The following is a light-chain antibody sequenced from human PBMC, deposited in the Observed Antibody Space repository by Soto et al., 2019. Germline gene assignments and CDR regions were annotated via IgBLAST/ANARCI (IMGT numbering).Light chain of an antibody. CDR2: GAS. CDR1: QTISSSH. V-gene: IGKV3-20*01. J-gene: IGKJ1*01. CDR3: QHYDSSLRT. Sequence: EIVLTHSPGTLSLSPGERATLSCRASQTISSSHLAWYQQKPGQAPRLLIYGASSRATDIPDRFSGSGSGADFTLTISRLKPEDFAVYYCQHYDSSLRTFGPGTKVEIK.